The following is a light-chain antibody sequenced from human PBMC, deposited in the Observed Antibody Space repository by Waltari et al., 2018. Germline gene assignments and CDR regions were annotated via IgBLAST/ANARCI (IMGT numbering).Light chain of an antibody. V-gene: IGLV2-8*01. CDR2: GVS. J-gene: IGLJ1*01. CDR1: ASDVGGYRY. CDR3: SSYAGSNNYV. Sequence: QSALTQPPSASGSPGQSVTISCTGTASDVGGYRYVSWCQQHPGKAPKLIIFGVSKRPSGVPVRFSGSKSDTTASLTVSGVQAEDEADYYCSSYAGSNNYVFGTGTKVTVL.